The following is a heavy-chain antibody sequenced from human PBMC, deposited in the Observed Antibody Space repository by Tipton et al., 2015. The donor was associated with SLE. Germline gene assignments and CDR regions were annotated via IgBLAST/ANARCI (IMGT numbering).Heavy chain of an antibody. J-gene: IGHJ3*02. CDR1: GGSISSSSYY. Sequence: TLSLTCTVSGGSISSSSYYWGWIRQPPGKGLEWIGGIFYSGSTYYNPSVESRVTISVDTSKKQFSLKLSSVTAADTAVYYCAYSRDGYNPAFDIWGQGTMVTVSS. CDR2: IFYSGST. V-gene: IGHV4-39*01. D-gene: IGHD5-24*01. CDR3: AYSRDGYNPAFDI.